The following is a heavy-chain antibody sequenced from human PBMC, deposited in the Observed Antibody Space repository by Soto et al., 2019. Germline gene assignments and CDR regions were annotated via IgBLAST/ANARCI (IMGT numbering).Heavy chain of an antibody. CDR2: IYYSGST. V-gene: IGHV4-39*01. CDR1: GGSISSSPYY. Sequence: SETLSLTCTVSGGSISSSPYYWGWIRQPPGKGLEWIGSIYYSGSTYYNPSLKSRVTISVDTSKNQFSLKLSSVTAADTAVYYCARHGGYYYDSSGSYAVNYWGQGTLDTVSS. D-gene: IGHD3-22*01. J-gene: IGHJ4*02. CDR3: ARHGGYYYDSSGSYAVNY.